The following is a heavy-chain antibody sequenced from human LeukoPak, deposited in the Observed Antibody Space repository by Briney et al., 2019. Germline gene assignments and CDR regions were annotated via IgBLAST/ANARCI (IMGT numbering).Heavy chain of an antibody. V-gene: IGHV3-74*01. D-gene: IGHD3-22*01. Sequence: SGGSLRLSCAASGFTFSNFWMHWVRQAPGKGLVWVALIYGDGSFTRYADSVKGRFTISRDNSKSTLYLQMNSLRAEDTAVYYCARKAEGDYYDSSGYPYYFDYWGQGTLVTVSS. CDR2: IYGDGSFT. CDR3: ARKAEGDYYDSSGYPYYFDY. CDR1: GFTFSNFW. J-gene: IGHJ4*02.